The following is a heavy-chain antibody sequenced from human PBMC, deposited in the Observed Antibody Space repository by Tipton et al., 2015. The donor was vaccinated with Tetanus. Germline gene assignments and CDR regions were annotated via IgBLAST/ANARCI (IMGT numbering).Heavy chain of an antibody. V-gene: IGHV4-39*02. CDR1: GGSISDKKYY. J-gene: IGHJ5*02. Sequence: GLVKPSETLSLNCTVSGGSISDKKYYWGWIRQTPGKGLEWIASIYFKGDTYYSPSLKSRLTIAVDTSQNLFSVTLTSVTAADTAIYYCARHLYGYWFDPWGPGALVTVSS. CDR2: IYFKGDT. CDR3: ARHLYGYWFDP. D-gene: IGHD2/OR15-2a*01.